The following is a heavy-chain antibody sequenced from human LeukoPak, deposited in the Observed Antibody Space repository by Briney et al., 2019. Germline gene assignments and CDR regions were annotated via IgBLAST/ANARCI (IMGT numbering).Heavy chain of an antibody. V-gene: IGHV3-30*02. CDR1: GFTFSSYG. J-gene: IGHJ4*02. Sequence: GGSLRLSCAASGFTFSSYGMHWVRQAPGKGLEWVAFIRSDGSKKYYADSVKGRFTISRDSSKNTLYLQMNSLRREDTAVYYCARDPRSAYFDYWGQGTLVTVSS. CDR2: IRSDGSKK. CDR3: ARDPRSAYFDY.